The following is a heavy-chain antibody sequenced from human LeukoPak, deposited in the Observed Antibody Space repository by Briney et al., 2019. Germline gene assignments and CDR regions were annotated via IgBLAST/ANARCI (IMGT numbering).Heavy chain of an antibody. J-gene: IGHJ4*02. CDR1: GFTFSNAW. V-gene: IGHV3-15*01. Sequence: GGSLRLSCAASGFTFSNAWMSWVRQAPGKGLEWVGRIKSKTDGGTTDYAAPVKGRFTISRDDSKNTLYLQMNSLKTEDTAVYYCTTDLNITMIVVVINYWGQGTLVTVSS. CDR3: TTDLNITMIVVVINY. CDR2: IKSKTDGGTT. D-gene: IGHD3-22*01.